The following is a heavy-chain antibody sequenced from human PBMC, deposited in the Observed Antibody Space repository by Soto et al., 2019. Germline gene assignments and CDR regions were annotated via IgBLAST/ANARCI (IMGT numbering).Heavy chain of an antibody. D-gene: IGHD1-26*01. CDR3: ARVSSGSYKYYFDY. J-gene: IGHJ4*02. CDR2: IYYSGST. V-gene: IGHV4-30-4*01. CDR1: GGSISSGDYY. Sequence: SEARSRTWTVSGGSISSGDYYWIWIRQPPGKGLEWIGYIYYSGSTYYNPSLKSRVTISVDTSKNQFSLKLSSVTAADTAVYYCARVSSGSYKYYFDYWGQGTLVTVSS.